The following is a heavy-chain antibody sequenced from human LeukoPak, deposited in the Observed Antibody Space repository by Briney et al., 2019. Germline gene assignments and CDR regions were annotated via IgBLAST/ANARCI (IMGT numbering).Heavy chain of an antibody. V-gene: IGHV4-59*08. J-gene: IGHJ6*02. D-gene: IGHD3-10*01. CDR3: ARLRFTDYYYYGMDV. Sequence: KTSETLSLTCTVSGGSISSYYWSWIRQPPGKGLEWIGYIYYSGSTNYNPSLKSRVTISVDTSKNQFSLKLSSVTAADTAVYYCARLRFTDYYYYGMDVWGQGTTVTVSS. CDR2: IYYSGST. CDR1: GGSISSYY.